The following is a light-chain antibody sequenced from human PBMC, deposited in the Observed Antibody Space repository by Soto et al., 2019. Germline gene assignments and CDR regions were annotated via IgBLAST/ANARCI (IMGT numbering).Light chain of an antibody. Sequence: IVLTQSPATLSLSPGERATLSCGASQSVSRSYLGWYQQKPGQAPRLLMDGASIRAAGGPDRVSGSGSGTEFTLTISSLQSEDFAVEYCQQYKNWPITFGQGTRLEIK. CDR2: GAS. V-gene: IGKV3D-15*01. CDR1: QSVSRSY. J-gene: IGKJ5*01. CDR3: QQYKNWPIT.